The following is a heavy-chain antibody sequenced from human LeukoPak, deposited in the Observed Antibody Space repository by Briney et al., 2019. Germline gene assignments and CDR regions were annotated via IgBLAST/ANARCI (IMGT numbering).Heavy chain of an antibody. CDR1: GYTFTGYY. D-gene: IGHD5-18*01. J-gene: IGHJ5*02. CDR2: INPNSGGT. V-gene: IGHV1-2*02. Sequence: ASVKVSCKASGYTFTGYYMHWVRQAPGQGLEWMGWINPNSGGTNYAQKFRGRVTMTRDTSISTAYMELSRLRSDDTAVYYCARDAGYSYGTGWFDPWGQGTLVTVSS. CDR3: ARDAGYSYGTGWFDP.